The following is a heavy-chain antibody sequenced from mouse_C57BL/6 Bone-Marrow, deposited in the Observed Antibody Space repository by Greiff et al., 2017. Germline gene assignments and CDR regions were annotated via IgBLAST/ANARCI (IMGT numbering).Heavy chain of an antibody. CDR3: ARQNYGFNFDY. Sequence: EVKLMESGGDLVKPGGSLKLSCAASGFTFSSYGMSWVRQTPDKRLEWVATISSGGSYTYYPASVKGRFTISRDNAKNTLYLQMSSLKSEDTAMYYCARQNYGFNFDYWGQGTTLTVSS. CDR1: GFTFSSYG. CDR2: ISSGGSYT. D-gene: IGHD1-1*01. J-gene: IGHJ2*01. V-gene: IGHV5-6*01.